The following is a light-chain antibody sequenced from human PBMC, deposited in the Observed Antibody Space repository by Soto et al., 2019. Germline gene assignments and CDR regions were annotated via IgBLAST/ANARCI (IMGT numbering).Light chain of an antibody. CDR3: QQSDSFPFT. Sequence: DLQMTQSPSSVSASVGDRVTITCRASQGIGDWLAWYQQKPGKAPKLLIYGATNLQSGVPPRFSGSGSGTDFSLTISSLQPEDFATYYCQQSDSFPFTFGPGTKVDIK. CDR1: QGIGDW. V-gene: IGKV1-12*01. CDR2: GAT. J-gene: IGKJ3*01.